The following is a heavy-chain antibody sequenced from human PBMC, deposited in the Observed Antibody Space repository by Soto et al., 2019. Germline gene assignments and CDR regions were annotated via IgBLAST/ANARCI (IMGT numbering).Heavy chain of an antibody. Sequence: GGSLRLSCAASGVTFSNYGMTWVRQAPGKGLEWVSGMSRDGGVTDYTDSVKGRFTISRDISKNTLYLQMNSLRAEDTAVYYCAKIDKFNPQSSGWANRFDYWGQGTLVTVSS. CDR1: GVTFSNYG. CDR3: AKIDKFNPQSSGWANRFDY. J-gene: IGHJ4*02. D-gene: IGHD6-19*01. V-gene: IGHV3-23*01. CDR2: MSRDGGVT.